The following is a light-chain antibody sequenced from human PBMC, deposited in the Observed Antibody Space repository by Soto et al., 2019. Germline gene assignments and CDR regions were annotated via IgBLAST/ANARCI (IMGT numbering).Light chain of an antibody. V-gene: IGLV1-40*01. Sequence: QSVLTQPPSVSGAPGQRVTISCTGSSSNIGAGYDVHWYQQLPGTAPKLLIYGNSNRPSGVPDRFSGSKSGTSASLAITGLLAEDEADYYCQSYDSTLTVVFGGGIKLTVL. CDR1: SSNIGAGYD. J-gene: IGLJ2*01. CDR3: QSYDSTLTVV. CDR2: GNS.